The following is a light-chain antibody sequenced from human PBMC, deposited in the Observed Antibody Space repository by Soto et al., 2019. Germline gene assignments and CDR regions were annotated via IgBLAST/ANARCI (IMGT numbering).Light chain of an antibody. V-gene: IGLV2-14*01. J-gene: IGLJ1*01. Sequence: QSALTQPASVSGSPGQSITISCTGTSSDVGGYNYVSWYQQHPGKAPKLMIYDVSNRPSGVSNRFSGSKSGNTASLTISGLQAEDEADYYCSSYTSSSTLEVFGTGTKLTGL. CDR1: SSDVGGYNY. CDR2: DVS. CDR3: SSYTSSSTLEV.